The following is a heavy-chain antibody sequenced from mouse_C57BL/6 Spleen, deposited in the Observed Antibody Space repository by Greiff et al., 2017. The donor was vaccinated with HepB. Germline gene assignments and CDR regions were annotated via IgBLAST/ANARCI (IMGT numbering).Heavy chain of an antibody. J-gene: IGHJ1*03. V-gene: IGHV1-47*01. Sequence: QVQLQQSGAELVKPGASVKMSCKASGYTFTTYPIEWMKQNHGKSLEWIGNFHPYNDDTKYNEKFKGKATLTVEKSSSTVYLVLSRLTSDDSAVYYCARRNYGSSYWYFDVWGTGTTVTVSS. CDR3: ARRNYGSSYWYFDV. CDR1: GYTFTTYP. CDR2: FHPYNDDT. D-gene: IGHD1-1*01.